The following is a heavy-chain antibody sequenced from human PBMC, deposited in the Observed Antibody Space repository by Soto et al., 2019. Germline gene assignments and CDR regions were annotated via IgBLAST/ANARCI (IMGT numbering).Heavy chain of an antibody. J-gene: IGHJ4*02. CDR1: GYTFSSYA. CDR2: INAGYGNT. D-gene: IGHD1-1*01. V-gene: IGHV1-3*01. CDR3: ARDTGAGTIDF. Sequence: AAVKVCCKASGYTFSSYAMHWVRQAPGQRLEWMGWINAGYGNTKSSQKFQDRVTISRDTSASTAYMELTSLRSEDTAVYYCARDTGAGTIDFRGPGPLVTVSS.